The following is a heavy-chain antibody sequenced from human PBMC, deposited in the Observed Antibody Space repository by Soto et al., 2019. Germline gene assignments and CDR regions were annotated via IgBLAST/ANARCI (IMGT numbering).Heavy chain of an antibody. CDR2: IIPIFGTA. D-gene: IGHD2-15*01. J-gene: IGHJ6*02. Sequence: QVQLVQSGAEMKKPGSSVKVSCKASGGTFSSYAISWVRQAPGQGLEWMGGIIPIFGTANYAQKFQGRVTITADESTSTAYMELSSLRSEDTAVYYCARDQGDCSGGSCRYYYYGMDVWGQGTTVTVSS. CDR1: GGTFSSYA. V-gene: IGHV1-69*01. CDR3: ARDQGDCSGGSCRYYYYGMDV.